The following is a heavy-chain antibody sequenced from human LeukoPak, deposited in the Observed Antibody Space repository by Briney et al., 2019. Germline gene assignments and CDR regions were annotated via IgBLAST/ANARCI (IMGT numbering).Heavy chain of an antibody. CDR2: ISGSGGST. CDR3: AELGITMIGGV. D-gene: IGHD3-10*02. J-gene: IGHJ6*04. V-gene: IGHV3-23*01. CDR1: GFTFSSYG. Sequence: PGGSLRLSCAASGFTFSSYGMSWVRQAPGKGLEWVSAISGSGGSTYYADSVKGRFTISRDSAKNSLYLQMNSLRAEDTAVYYCAELGITMIGGVWGKGTTVTISS.